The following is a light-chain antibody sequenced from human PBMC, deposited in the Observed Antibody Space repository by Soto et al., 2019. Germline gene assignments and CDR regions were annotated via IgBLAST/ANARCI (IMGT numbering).Light chain of an antibody. Sequence: EIVLTQSPGTLYLSPGDRATLSCRASQSVSSSYLAWYQQKPGQAPRLLIYGASSRATGIPDRFSGSGTWTDFTLTISRLEPEDLAVYYCQQYGSTPPWTFGQGTKVEIK. CDR2: GAS. CDR1: QSVSSSY. J-gene: IGKJ1*01. V-gene: IGKV3-20*01. CDR3: QQYGSTPPWT.